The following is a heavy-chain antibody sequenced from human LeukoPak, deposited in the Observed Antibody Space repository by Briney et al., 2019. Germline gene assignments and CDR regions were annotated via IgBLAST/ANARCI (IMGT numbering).Heavy chain of an antibody. J-gene: IGHJ3*02. V-gene: IGHV2-5*02. CDR3: AHRPPYCSGGSCGAFDI. CDR2: IYWDDDK. D-gene: IGHD2-15*01. CDR1: GFSLSTRGVG. Sequence: SGPTLVKPTQTLTLTCTFSGFSLSTRGVGVGWIRQPPGKALEWLSLIYWDDDKRYSPSLKSRLTITKDTSKNQVVLIMTNMGPVDTATYHCAHRPPYCSGGSCGAFDIWGQGTMVTVSS.